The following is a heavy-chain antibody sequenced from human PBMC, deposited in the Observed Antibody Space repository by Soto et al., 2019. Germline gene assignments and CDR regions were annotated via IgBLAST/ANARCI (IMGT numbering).Heavy chain of an antibody. CDR3: AASTFQSGVSGYFHLDH. D-gene: IGHD3-3*01. CDR1: GDTFSNQA. J-gene: IGHJ4*02. Sequence: QVHLVQSGTEGKKPGSSVKVSCKTSGDTFSNQAISWVRQAPGQGLEWLRGIIPLFDSASYAQRSHDRGTITADKFTNTVYMELRSLTSEDTAVYYCAASTFQSGVSGYFHLDHWGQGTLVTVSS. CDR2: IIPLFDSA. V-gene: IGHV1-69*06.